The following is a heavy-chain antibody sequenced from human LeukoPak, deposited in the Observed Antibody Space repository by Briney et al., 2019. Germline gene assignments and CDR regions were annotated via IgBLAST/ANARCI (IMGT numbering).Heavy chain of an antibody. CDR3: AGAGDY. CDR1: GFTFSSYA. Sequence: GGSLRLSCAASGFTFSSYAMSWVRQAPGKGLVWVSRINSDGSETTYADSVKGRFTISRDNAKNTLYLQMNSLRAEDTAVYYCAGAGDYWGQGTLVTVSS. CDR2: INSDGSET. V-gene: IGHV3-74*01. J-gene: IGHJ4*02.